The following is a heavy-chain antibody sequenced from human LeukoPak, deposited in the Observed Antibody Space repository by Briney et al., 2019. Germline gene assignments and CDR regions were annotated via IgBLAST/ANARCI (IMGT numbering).Heavy chain of an antibody. V-gene: IGHV4-34*01. Sequence: SETLSLTCAVYGGSFSGYYWSWIRQPPGKGLEWIGEINHSGSTNYNPSLKSRVTISVDTSKNQFSLKLSSVTAADTAVYYCARDNSGWYKGFDYWGQGTLVTVSS. CDR2: INHSGST. D-gene: IGHD6-19*01. CDR1: GGSFSGYY. J-gene: IGHJ4*02. CDR3: ARDNSGWYKGFDY.